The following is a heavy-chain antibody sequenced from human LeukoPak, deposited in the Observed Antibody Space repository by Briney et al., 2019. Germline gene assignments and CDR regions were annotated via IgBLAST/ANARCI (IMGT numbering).Heavy chain of an antibody. CDR1: GFTVSSNY. J-gene: IGHJ4*02. D-gene: IGHD3-10*01. CDR3: ARSRLLWLGELLFDY. V-gene: IGHV3-66*01. Sequence: PGGSLRLSCAASGFTVSSNYMSWVRQAPGKGLEWVSVIYSGGSTYYADSVKGRFTISRDNSKNTLYLQMNSLRAEDTAVYYCARSRLLWLGELLFDYWGRGTLVPVSS. CDR2: IYSGGST.